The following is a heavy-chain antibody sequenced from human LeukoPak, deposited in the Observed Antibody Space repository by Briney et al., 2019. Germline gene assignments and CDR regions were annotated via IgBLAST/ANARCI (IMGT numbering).Heavy chain of an antibody. V-gene: IGHV3-23*01. Sequence: GGSLRLSCAASGFTFSSYAMSWVRQAPGKGLEWVSAISGSGGSTYCADSVKGRFTISRDNSENTLYLQMNSLRAEDTAVYYCAKTRDYYGSGNHYFDYWGQGTLVAVSS. CDR2: ISGSGGST. CDR3: AKTRDYYGSGNHYFDY. D-gene: IGHD3-10*01. J-gene: IGHJ4*02. CDR1: GFTFSSYA.